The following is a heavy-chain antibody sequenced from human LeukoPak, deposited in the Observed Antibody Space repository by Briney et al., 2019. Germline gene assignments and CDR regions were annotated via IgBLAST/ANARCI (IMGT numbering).Heavy chain of an antibody. CDR2: IYSSGST. CDR1: GGSISNYY. J-gene: IGHJ4*02. D-gene: IGHD6-13*01. Sequence: SETLSLTCTVSGGSISNYYWSRIRQPAGKGLEWIGRIYSSGSTNYNPSLKSRVTMSVDTSTNQFSLRLSSVTAADTAVYYCAKGGRIAAAGTFFDYWGQGTLVTVSS. V-gene: IGHV4-4*07. CDR3: AKGGRIAAAGTFFDY.